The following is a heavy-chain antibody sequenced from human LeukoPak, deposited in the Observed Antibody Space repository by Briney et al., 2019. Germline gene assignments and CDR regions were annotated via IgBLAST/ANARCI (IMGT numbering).Heavy chain of an antibody. CDR2: IYYSGST. Sequence: SETLSLTCTVSGGSISSNDYYWDWIRQPPGMGLEYIGSIYYSGSTYYNPSLKSRVTISVDTSKNQFSLKLSSVTAADTAVYYCARGGFRGGYSYGYVWYWGQGTLVTVSS. V-gene: IGHV4-39*01. CDR1: GGSISSNDYY. J-gene: IGHJ4*02. CDR3: ARGGFRGGYSYGYVWY. D-gene: IGHD5-18*01.